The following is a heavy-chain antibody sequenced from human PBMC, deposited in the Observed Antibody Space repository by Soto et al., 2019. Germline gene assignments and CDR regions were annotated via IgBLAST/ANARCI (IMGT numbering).Heavy chain of an antibody. J-gene: IGHJ6*02. V-gene: IGHV3-9*01. CDR1: GFTFDDYA. CDR2: ISWNSGSI. D-gene: IGHD6-13*01. Sequence: PGGSLRLSCAASGFTFDDYAMHWVRQAPGKGLEWVSGISWNSGSIGYADSVKGRFTISRDNAKNSLYLQMNSLRAEDTALYYCAKDIAAAVTGYYGMDVWGQGTTVTVSS. CDR3: AKDIAAAVTGYYGMDV.